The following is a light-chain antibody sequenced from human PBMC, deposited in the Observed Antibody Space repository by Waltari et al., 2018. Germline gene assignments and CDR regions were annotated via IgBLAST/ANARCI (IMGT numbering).Light chain of an antibody. CDR2: DAS. J-gene: IGKJ4*01. Sequence: DTQMTQSPSSLSASVGDRVTITCQASQDIRENLNWFQQKPGKAPQVLIFDASRSQAVVPSRFSGSGSGTDFAFTSSSLQPEDIGTYYCQQYANLPLTFGGGTRVEL. CDR3: QQYANLPLT. CDR1: QDIREN. V-gene: IGKV1-33*01.